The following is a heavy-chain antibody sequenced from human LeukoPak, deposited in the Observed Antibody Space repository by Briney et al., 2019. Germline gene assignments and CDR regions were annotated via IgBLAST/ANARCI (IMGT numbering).Heavy chain of an antibody. CDR3: ARLDCLIEGCYNH. Sequence: PSETLSLTCAVYGGSFSGYYWSWIRQPPGKGLEWIGEINHSGSTNYNPSPKSRVTISVDASKNQFSLKLSSVTAADTAVYYCARLDCLIEGCYNHWGRGTLVTVSS. J-gene: IGHJ4*02. CDR1: GGSFSGYY. V-gene: IGHV4-34*01. D-gene: IGHD2-15*01. CDR2: INHSGST.